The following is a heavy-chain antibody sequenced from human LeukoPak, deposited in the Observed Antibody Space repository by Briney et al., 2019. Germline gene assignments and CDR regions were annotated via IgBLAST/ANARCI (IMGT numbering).Heavy chain of an antibody. CDR1: GFTFSSYA. D-gene: IGHD2-2*01. CDR3: AKDRGYCSSTSCYSDGMDV. J-gene: IGHJ6*04. Sequence: PGRSLRLSCAASGFTFSSYAIHWVRQAPGKGLEWVEVISYDGSIIYYADSVKGRFTISRDNSKNTLYLQMNSLRAEDTAVYYCAKDRGYCSSTSCYSDGMDVWGKGTTVTVSS. V-gene: IGHV3-30-3*01. CDR2: ISYDGSII.